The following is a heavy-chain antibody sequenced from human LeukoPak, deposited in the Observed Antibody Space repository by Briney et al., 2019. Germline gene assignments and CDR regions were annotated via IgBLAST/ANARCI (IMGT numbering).Heavy chain of an antibody. CDR1: GYSISSGYY. CDR3: ARHMTTVVTPADY. CDR2: LHHTGST. V-gene: IGHV4-38-2*01. J-gene: IGHJ4*02. Sequence: PSETLSLTCAVSGYSISSGYYWGWIRQPPGKGLEWIGSLHHTGSTYYNPSLKSRVTISPDTSKNHFSLKVTSVTAADTAVYYRARHMTTVVTPADYWGQGALVTVSS. D-gene: IGHD4-23*01.